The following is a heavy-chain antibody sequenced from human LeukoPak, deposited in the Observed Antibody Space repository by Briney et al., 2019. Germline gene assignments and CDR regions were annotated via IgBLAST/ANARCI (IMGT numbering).Heavy chain of an antibody. Sequence: EASVKVSCKASGGTFSSHAISWVRQAPGQGLEWMGGIIPIFGTANYAQKFQGRVTITADESTSTAYMELSSLRSEDTAVYYCARDKFDIVVVPAASRSDAFDIWGQGTMVTVSS. V-gene: IGHV1-69*13. D-gene: IGHD2-2*01. CDR2: IIPIFGTA. CDR1: GGTFSSHA. CDR3: ARDKFDIVVVPAASRSDAFDI. J-gene: IGHJ3*02.